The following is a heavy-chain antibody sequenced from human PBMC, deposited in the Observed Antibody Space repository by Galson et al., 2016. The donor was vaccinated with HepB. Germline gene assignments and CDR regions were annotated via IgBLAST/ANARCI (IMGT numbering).Heavy chain of an antibody. CDR2: ISYEGSKK. CDR3: ARNRDIVATKQYYFDY. J-gene: IGHJ4*02. V-gene: IGHV3-30-3*01. CDR1: GFIFSDYA. Sequence: LRLSCAASGFIFSDYAMHWVRQAPGKGLEWVAFISYEGSKKYYADSVKGRFTISRDNSKNTLYVQMNSLRPGDTAVYFCARNRDIVATKQYYFDYWGQGTLVTVSS. D-gene: IGHD5-12*01.